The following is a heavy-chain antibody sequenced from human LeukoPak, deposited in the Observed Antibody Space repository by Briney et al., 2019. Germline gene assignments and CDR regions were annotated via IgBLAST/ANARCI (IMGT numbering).Heavy chain of an antibody. Sequence: GGSLRLSCVASGFTFSSYGMHWVRQAPGKGLEWVAVISYDGRHKYYADSVKGRFTISRDNSKNTLYLQMNSLRAEDTAVYYCAKDSPSRTATTEVPVDYWGQGTLVTVSS. CDR3: AKDSPSRTATTEVPVDY. J-gene: IGHJ4*02. CDR1: GFTFSSYG. D-gene: IGHD1/OR15-1a*01. CDR2: ISYDGRHK. V-gene: IGHV3-30*18.